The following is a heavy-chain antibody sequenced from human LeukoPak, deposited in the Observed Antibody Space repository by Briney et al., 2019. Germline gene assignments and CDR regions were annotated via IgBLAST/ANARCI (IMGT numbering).Heavy chain of an antibody. Sequence: GGSLTLSCAASGFTFSSYLMSWVRQAPGKGLEWVAYIKPDGSEKDYVDTVKGRFTISRDNAKNSLYLQMNSLRAEDTAVYYCARDFYDSSGYYHGGYWGQGTLVTVSA. CDR1: GFTFSSYL. D-gene: IGHD3-22*01. CDR3: ARDFYDSSGYYHGGY. CDR2: IKPDGSEK. V-gene: IGHV3-7*01. J-gene: IGHJ4*02.